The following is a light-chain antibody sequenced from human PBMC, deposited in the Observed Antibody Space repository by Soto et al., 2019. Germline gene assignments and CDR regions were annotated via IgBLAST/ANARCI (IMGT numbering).Light chain of an antibody. CDR2: GNS. CDR1: SSNIGAGYD. V-gene: IGLV1-40*01. CDR3: QSYYSSLSGSV. Sequence: QSVLTQPPSVSGAPGQRVTISCTGSSSNIGAGYDVNWYQQLPGTAPKLLISGNSNRPSGVPDRFSGSKSGTSASLAITGLQAEDEADYYCQSYYSSLSGSVFGGGTKLTVL. J-gene: IGLJ3*02.